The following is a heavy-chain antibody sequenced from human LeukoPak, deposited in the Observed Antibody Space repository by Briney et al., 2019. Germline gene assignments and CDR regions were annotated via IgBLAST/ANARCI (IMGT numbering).Heavy chain of an antibody. Sequence: GGSLRLSCAASGFSFSSYWMSWVRQAPGKGLEWVANIKQDGSEKYYVDSVRGRFTISRDNAENSLYLQMSSLRADDTAVYYCARDTGDLPLGCWGQGTLVTVSS. V-gene: IGHV3-7*01. CDR2: IKQDGSEK. D-gene: IGHD2-21*02. CDR3: ARDTGDLPLGC. CDR1: GFSFSSYW. J-gene: IGHJ4*02.